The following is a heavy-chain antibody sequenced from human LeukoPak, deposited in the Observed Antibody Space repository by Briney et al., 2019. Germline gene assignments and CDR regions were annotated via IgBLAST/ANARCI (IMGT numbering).Heavy chain of an antibody. D-gene: IGHD6-25*01. CDR3: ARLYSSAVLPLDF. CDR2: INPNSGGT. V-gene: IGHV1-2*02. J-gene: IGHJ4*02. Sequence: ASVKVSCKASGYTFTAYYIHWVRQAPGQGLKWMGWINPNSGGTNYAREFQGRVTMTRDTSISTAYMEVSRLTPDDTAVYYCARLYSSAVLPLDFWGQGTLVTVSP. CDR1: GYTFTAYY.